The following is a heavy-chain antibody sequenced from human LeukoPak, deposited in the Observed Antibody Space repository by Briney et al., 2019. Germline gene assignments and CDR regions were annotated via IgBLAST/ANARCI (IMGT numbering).Heavy chain of an antibody. V-gene: IGHV4-31*03. CDR1: GGSITSGGYY. CDR3: ARGGGVGCSGGSCFLDY. J-gene: IGHJ4*02. Sequence: TSETLSLTCTVSGGSITSGGYYFSWVRQYPGRGLEWIGYIYYSGSAYYNPSLESRVSMSADTSKKQCSLRLTSVTAADTAIYFCARGGGVGCSGGSCFLDYWGPGTLVTVSS. D-gene: IGHD2-15*01. CDR2: IYYSGSA.